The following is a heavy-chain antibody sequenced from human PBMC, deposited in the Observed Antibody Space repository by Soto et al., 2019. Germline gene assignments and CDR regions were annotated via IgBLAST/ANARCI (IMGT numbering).Heavy chain of an antibody. CDR3: EKDEFRIQLWLTGDYYYGMDV. D-gene: IGHD5-18*01. CDR2: ISSNGGST. CDR1: GFTFSSYA. V-gene: IGHV3-64*04. Sequence: GGSLRLSCSASGFTFSSYAMHWVRQAPGKRLEYVSAISSNGGSTYYADSVKGRFTISRDNSKNTLYLQMNSLRAEDTAVYYCEKDEFRIQLWLTGDYYYGMDVWGQGTTVTVSS. J-gene: IGHJ6*02.